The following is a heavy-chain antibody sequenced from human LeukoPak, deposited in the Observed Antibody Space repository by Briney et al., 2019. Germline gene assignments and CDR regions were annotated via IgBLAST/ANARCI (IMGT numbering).Heavy chain of an antibody. J-gene: IGHJ5*02. CDR2: INHSGST. D-gene: IGHD6-13*01. CDR3: ARVPLAAPSDWFDP. V-gene: IGHV4-34*01. Sequence: SETLSLTCAVYGGSFSGYYWSRIRQPPGKGLEWIGEINHSGSTNYNPSLKSRVTISVDTSKNQFSLKLSSVTAADTAVYYCARVPLAAPSDWFDPWGQGTLVTVSS. CDR1: GGSFSGYY.